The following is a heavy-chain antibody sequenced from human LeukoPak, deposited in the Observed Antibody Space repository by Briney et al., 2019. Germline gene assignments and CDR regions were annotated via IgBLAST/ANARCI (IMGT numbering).Heavy chain of an antibody. CDR3: ARHRTSDWSRVFDY. D-gene: IGHD6-19*01. CDR1: GYAFNRFW. CDR2: IYPGDSDI. J-gene: IGHJ4*02. Sequence: GESLEISYKGSGYAFNRFWIAWVRPMPGKGLEWMGIIYPGDSDIRYSPSFQGQVTISADESTTTAYLQWSSLKTSDTAVYYCARHRTSDWSRVFDYWGQGTLVTVSS. V-gene: IGHV5-51*01.